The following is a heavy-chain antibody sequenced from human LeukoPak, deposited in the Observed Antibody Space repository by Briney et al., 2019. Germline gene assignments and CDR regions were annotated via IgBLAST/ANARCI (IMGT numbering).Heavy chain of an antibody. D-gene: IGHD2-2*01. CDR2: INPNNGGT. V-gene: IGHV1-2*06. J-gene: IGHJ5*02. Sequence: GASVKVSCKASGYTFTRYYIHWVRQAPGQGLEWMGRINPNNGGTNYAQKFQGRVTMTRDTSVNTAYMELRSLRSDDTAAYYCARVRRYCSSTSCFWFDPWGQGTLVTASS. CDR1: GYTFTRYY. CDR3: ARVRRYCSSTSCFWFDP.